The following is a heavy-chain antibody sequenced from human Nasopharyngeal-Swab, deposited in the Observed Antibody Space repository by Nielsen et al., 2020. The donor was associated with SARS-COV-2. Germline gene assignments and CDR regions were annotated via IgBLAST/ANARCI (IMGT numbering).Heavy chain of an antibody. D-gene: IGHD3-16*02. V-gene: IGHV4-39*07. CDR3: AREDTIKFGELVVGDAFDI. Sequence: WIRQPPGKWLEWIGSMYESGKTYYNPSLKSRVTISVDTSKNQFSLKLNSVTAADTAVYFCAREDTIKFGELVVGDAFDIWSQGIMVTVSS. CDR2: MYESGKT. J-gene: IGHJ3*02.